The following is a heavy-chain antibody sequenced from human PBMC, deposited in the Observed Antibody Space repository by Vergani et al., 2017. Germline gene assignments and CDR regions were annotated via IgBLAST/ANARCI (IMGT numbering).Heavy chain of an antibody. V-gene: IGHV4-61*02. D-gene: IGHD5-12*01. CDR1: GGSISSGSYY. Sequence: QVQLQESGPGLVKPSQTLSLTCTVSGGSISSGSYYWSWIRQPAGKGLEWIGRIYTSGSTNYNPSLKSRVTISVDTSKNQFSLKLSSVTAADTAVYYCARGRGAYDDKSLGEYFQHWGQGTLVTVSS. CDR3: ARGRGAYDDKSLGEYFQH. CDR2: IYTSGST. J-gene: IGHJ1*01.